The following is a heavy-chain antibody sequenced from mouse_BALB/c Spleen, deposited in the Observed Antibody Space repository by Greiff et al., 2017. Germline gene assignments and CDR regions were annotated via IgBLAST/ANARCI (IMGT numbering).Heavy chain of an antibody. CDR3: ARGENYYEGAWFAY. CDR1: GFTFSSFG. CDR2: ISSGSSTI. J-gene: IGHJ3*01. Sequence: DVHLVESGGGLVQPGGSRKLSCAASGFTFSSFGMHWVRQAPEKGLEWVAYISSGSSTIYYADTVKGRFTISRDNPKNTLFLQMTSLRSEDTAMYYCARGENYYEGAWFAYWGQGTLVTVSA. D-gene: IGHD1-1*01. V-gene: IGHV5-17*02.